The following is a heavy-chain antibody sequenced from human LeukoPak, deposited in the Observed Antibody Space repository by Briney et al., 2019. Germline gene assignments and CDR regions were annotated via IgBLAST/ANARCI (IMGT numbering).Heavy chain of an antibody. CDR3: ARFSAHQLRSGYYYYMDV. D-gene: IGHD2-2*01. CDR1: GGSIRSYY. Sequence: PSETLSLTCTVSGGSIRSYYWSWVRRPPGKGLEYIGHIYYTGSTDYNPSLKSRVTMSLDTSKNQFSLKLSSVTAADTAVYSCARFSAHQLRSGYYYYMDVWGKGTTVTVSS. CDR2: IYYTGST. V-gene: IGHV4-59*01. J-gene: IGHJ6*03.